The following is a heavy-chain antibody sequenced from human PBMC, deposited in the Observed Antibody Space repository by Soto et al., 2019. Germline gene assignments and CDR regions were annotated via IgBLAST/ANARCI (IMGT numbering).Heavy chain of an antibody. J-gene: IGHJ6*02. CDR3: ARDDYDETLPYGMDV. V-gene: IGHV3-33*01. CDR1: GFTFSSYG. CDR2: IWYDGSNK. D-gene: IGHD4-17*01. Sequence: PGGSLRLSCAASGFTFSSYGMHWVRQAPGKGLEWVAVIWYDGSNKYYADSVKGRFTISRDNSKNTLYLQMNSLRAEDTAVYYCARDDYDETLPYGMDVWGQGTTVTVSS.